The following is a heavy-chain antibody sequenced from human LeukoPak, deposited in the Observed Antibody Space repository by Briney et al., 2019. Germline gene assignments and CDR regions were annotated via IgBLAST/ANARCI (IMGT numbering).Heavy chain of an antibody. D-gene: IGHD1-26*01. CDR2: INPSGGST. J-gene: IGHJ4*02. V-gene: IGHV1-46*01. CDR3: AKRSGINYGFFDS. Sequence: ASVKVSCKASGYTFTSYYLHWVRQAPGQGLEWMGMINPSGGSTTYAQKFQGRVTMTRDMSTSTVSLELSSLRSEDTAVYYCAKRSGINYGFFDSWGQGTLVTVSS. CDR1: GYTFTSYY.